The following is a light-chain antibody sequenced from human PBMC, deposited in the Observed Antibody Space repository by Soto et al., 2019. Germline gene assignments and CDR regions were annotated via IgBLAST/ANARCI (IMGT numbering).Light chain of an antibody. Sequence: EIVLTQSPATLSAFPGDRVTLSCRASQALNTRLAWYQHKPGQAPRLLIYLTSNRAAGVPARFSAWGSETDFTLTISDVATEHSAVYYCHQRQSWPRTFGQGTKVDIK. V-gene: IGKV3-11*01. CDR3: HQRQSWPRT. CDR1: QALNTR. J-gene: IGKJ1*01. CDR2: LTS.